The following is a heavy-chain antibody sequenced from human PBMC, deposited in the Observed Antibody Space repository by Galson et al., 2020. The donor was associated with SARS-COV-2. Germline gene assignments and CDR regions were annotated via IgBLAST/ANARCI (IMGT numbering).Heavy chain of an antibody. CDR2: IYYSGST. J-gene: IGHJ6*02. V-gene: IGHV4-59*01. Sequence: ASETLSLTCTVSGGSISSYYWSWIRQPPGKGLEWIGYIYYSGSTNYNPSLKSRVTISVDTSKNQFSLKLSSVTAADTAVYYCAAFQWGGNKMATLGYYYGMDVWGQGTTVTVSS. D-gene: IGHD5-12*01. CDR1: GGSISSYY. CDR3: AAFQWGGNKMATLGYYYGMDV.